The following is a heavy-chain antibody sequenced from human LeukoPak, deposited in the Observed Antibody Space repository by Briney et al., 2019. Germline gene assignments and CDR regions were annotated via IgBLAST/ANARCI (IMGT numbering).Heavy chain of an antibody. Sequence: GRSLRLSCAASGFTFSSYAMHWVRQAPGKGLEWVAVISYDGSNKYYADSVKGRFTISRDNSKNTLYLQMNSLRAEDTAVYYCAKESRYYYDSSGYYPQRNYFDYWGQGTLVTVSS. D-gene: IGHD3-22*01. CDR2: ISYDGSNK. J-gene: IGHJ4*02. CDR1: GFTFSSYA. V-gene: IGHV3-30*04. CDR3: AKESRYYYDSSGYYPQRNYFDY.